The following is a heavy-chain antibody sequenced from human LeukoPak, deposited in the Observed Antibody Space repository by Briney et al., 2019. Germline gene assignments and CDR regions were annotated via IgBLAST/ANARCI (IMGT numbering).Heavy chain of an antibody. J-gene: IGHJ4*02. D-gene: IGHD4-11*01. V-gene: IGHV4-59*01. CDR3: AREYSTYFDY. CDR1: GGSISSYY. Sequence: SETLSLTCTVSGGSISSYYWSWIRQPPGKGLEWIGYIYYSGSTNYNPSLKSRVTISVDTSKNQFSLKLGSVTAADTAVYYCAREYSTYFDYWGQGTLVTVSS. CDR2: IYYSGST.